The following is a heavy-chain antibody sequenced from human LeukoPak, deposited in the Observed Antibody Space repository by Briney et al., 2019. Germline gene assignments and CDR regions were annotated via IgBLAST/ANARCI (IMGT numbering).Heavy chain of an antibody. J-gene: IGHJ4*02. CDR1: GFTFSTRV. Sequence: GGSLRLSCAASGFTFSTRVIHWVRQVPGKGLEWVAVMSYDGRNKYYADSVKGRFTISRDNSKNTLYLQMNSLRADDTAVYYCARGISSGWFFDYWGQGTLVTVSS. V-gene: IGHV3-30*04. D-gene: IGHD6-19*01. CDR2: MSYDGRNK. CDR3: ARGISSGWFFDY.